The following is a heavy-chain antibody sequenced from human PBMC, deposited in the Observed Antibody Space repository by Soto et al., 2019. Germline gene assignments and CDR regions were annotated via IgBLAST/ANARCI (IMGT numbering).Heavy chain of an antibody. J-gene: IGHJ4*02. D-gene: IGHD2-21*02. CDR3: TRGVTAGFEY. V-gene: IGHV1-8*01. CDR2: MQPSSGRT. CDR1: GYSFTSLD. Sequence: QVQLVQSGAEVREPGASVKVSCKASGYSFTSLDINWVRQTTGQGLEWMGWMQPSSGRTGYAQKFQGRVTMTRDTSINTAYLELSSLTSDDTAFYYCTRGVTAGFEYWGQGTLVNVSS.